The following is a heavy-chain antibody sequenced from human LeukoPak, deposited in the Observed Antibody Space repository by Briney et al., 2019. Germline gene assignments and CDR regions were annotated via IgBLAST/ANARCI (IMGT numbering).Heavy chain of an antibody. CDR1: GFTFSSYT. CDR3: ARDPTPRYCSGGSCYTHYGMDV. Sequence: GRSLRLSCAASGFTFSSYTMNWVRQAPGKGLEWVSSISSSSSYIYYADSVKGRLTISRDNAKNSLYLQMNSLRAEDTAVYYCARDPTPRYCSGGSCYTHYGMDVWGQGTTVTVSS. J-gene: IGHJ6*02. D-gene: IGHD2-15*01. V-gene: IGHV3-21*01. CDR2: ISSSSSYI.